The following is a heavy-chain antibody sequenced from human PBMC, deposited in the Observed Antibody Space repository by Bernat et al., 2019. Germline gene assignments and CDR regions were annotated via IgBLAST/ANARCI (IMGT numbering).Heavy chain of an antibody. D-gene: IGHD5-12*01. CDR3: ARADAGYSGYDSEKHHFDY. J-gene: IGHJ4*02. Sequence: QVQLVESGGGVVQPGRSLRLSCAASGFTFSSYAMHWVRQAPGKGLAWGAVISYDGSNKYYADSVKGRFTISRDNSKNTLYLQMNSLRAEDTAVYYCARADAGYSGYDSEKHHFDYWGQGTLVTVSS. CDR2: ISYDGSNK. CDR1: GFTFSSYA. V-gene: IGHV3-30-3*01.